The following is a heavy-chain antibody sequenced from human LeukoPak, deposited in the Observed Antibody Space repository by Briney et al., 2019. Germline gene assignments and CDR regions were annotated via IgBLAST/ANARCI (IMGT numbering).Heavy chain of an antibody. D-gene: IGHD4-17*01. V-gene: IGHV4-59*01. Sequence: PSETLSLTCTVSGGSISSYYWSWIRQPPGKGLEWIGYIYYSGSTNYNPSLKSRVTISVDTSKNQFSLKLSSVTAADTAVYYCARQFAVTTGFYWGQGTLVTVSS. J-gene: IGHJ4*02. CDR3: ARQFAVTTGFY. CDR1: GGSISSYY. CDR2: IYYSGST.